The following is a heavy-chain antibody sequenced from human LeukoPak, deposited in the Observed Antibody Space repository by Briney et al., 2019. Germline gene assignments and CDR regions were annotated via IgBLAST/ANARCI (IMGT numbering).Heavy chain of an antibody. D-gene: IGHD6-13*01. V-gene: IGHV3-30*18. J-gene: IGHJ6*03. CDR2: ISYDGSNK. Sequence: GGSLRLSCSASGFTFSSYGMHWVRQAPGQGLEWVAVISYDGSNKYYADSVKGRFTISRDNSKNTLYLQMNSLRAEDTAVYYCAKEGYFPGIAAAGSGDYYYYYMDVWGKGTTVTVSS. CDR1: GFTFSSYG. CDR3: AKEGYFPGIAAAGSGDYYYYYMDV.